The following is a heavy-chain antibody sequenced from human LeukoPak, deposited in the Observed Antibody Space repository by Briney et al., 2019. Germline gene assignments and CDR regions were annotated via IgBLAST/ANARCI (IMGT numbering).Heavy chain of an antibody. CDR1: GYTFTSYD. CDR2: MNPNSGNT. J-gene: IGHJ6*03. V-gene: IGHV1-8*01. CDR3: ARAHDPYYYYYYMDV. Sequence: ASVKVSCKASGYTFTSYDINWVRRATGQGLEWMGWMNPNSGNTGYAQKFQGRVTMTRNTSISTAYMELSSLRSEDTAVYYCARAHDPYYYYYYMDVWGKGTTVTVSS.